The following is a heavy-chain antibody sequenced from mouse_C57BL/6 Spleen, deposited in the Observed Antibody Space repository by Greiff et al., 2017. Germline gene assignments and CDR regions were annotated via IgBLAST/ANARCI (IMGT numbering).Heavy chain of an antibody. CDR3: AKTLYGYDVGYAMDY. V-gene: IGHV2-4*01. CDR1: GFSLTSYG. J-gene: IGHJ4*01. CDR2: IWSGGST. D-gene: IGHD2-2*01. Sequence: QVHVKQSGPGLVQPSQSLSITCTVSGFSLTSYGVHWVRQPPGKGLEWLGVIWSGGSTDYNAAFISRLSISKDNSKSQVFFKMNSLQADDTAIYYCAKTLYGYDVGYAMDYWGQGTSVTVSS.